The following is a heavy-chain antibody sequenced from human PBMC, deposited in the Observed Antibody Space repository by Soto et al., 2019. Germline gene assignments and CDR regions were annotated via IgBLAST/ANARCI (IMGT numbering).Heavy chain of an antibody. CDR2: ISYDGSNK. D-gene: IGHD1-26*01. V-gene: IGHV3-30*03. J-gene: IGHJ4*02. Sequence: QVQLVESGGGVVQPGRSLRLSCAASGFTFSSYGMHWVRQAPGKGLEWVAVISYDGSNKYYADSVKRRFTISRDNSKNTLYLQMNSLRAEDTAVYYCGRLANLFDYRGQGTLVTVSS. CDR1: GFTFSSYG. CDR3: GRLANLFDY.